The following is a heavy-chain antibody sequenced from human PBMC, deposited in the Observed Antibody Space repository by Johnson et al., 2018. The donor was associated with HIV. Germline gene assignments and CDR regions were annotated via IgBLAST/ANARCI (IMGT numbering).Heavy chain of an antibody. Sequence: QVQLVESGGGVVQPGRSLRLSCAASGFTFSSYAMHWVRQAPGKGLEWVAVISYDGSNKYYADSVKGLFTFSRDNSKNTLYLQMNSLRAEDTSVFYCARYGISFVGATTLKWAFDIWGQGIMVTVSS. CDR1: GFTFSSYA. CDR3: ARYGISFVGATTLKWAFDI. J-gene: IGHJ3*02. D-gene: IGHD1-26*01. CDR2: ISYDGSNK. V-gene: IGHV3-30-3*01.